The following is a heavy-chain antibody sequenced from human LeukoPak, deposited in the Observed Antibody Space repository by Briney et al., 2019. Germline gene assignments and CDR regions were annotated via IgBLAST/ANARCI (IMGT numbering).Heavy chain of an antibody. D-gene: IGHD1-26*01. Sequence: PSETLSLTCTVSGGSISSTTYYWGWIRQPPGKGLEWLGSVSHNGNIFYNPSLKSRLTISVDTAKNHFSLRLSAVTAADTAVYYCAIQEWELLLNYFDPWGQGTLVFVSS. CDR2: VSHNGNI. J-gene: IGHJ5*02. CDR3: AIQEWELLLNYFDP. V-gene: IGHV4-39*02. CDR1: GGSISSTTYY.